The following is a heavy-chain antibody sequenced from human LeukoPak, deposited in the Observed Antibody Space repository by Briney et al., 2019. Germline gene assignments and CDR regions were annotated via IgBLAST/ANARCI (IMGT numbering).Heavy chain of an antibody. Sequence: ASVKVSCKASGCTFTNYEINWVRQGTGQGLEWLGWMNPSSGNTGYAQKFQGRVTMTRDTSISTAYMELSSLRSEDTAVYYCARVAYYYDSAGKSLKFFYGMDVWGQGTTVTVS. CDR2: MNPSSGNT. CDR1: GCTFTNYE. D-gene: IGHD3-22*01. V-gene: IGHV1-8*01. J-gene: IGHJ6*02. CDR3: ARVAYYYDSAGKSLKFFYGMDV.